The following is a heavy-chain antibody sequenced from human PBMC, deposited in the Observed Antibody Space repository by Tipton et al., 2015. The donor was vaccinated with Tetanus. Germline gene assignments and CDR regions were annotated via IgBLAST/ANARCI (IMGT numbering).Heavy chain of an antibody. J-gene: IGHJ4*02. D-gene: IGHD5-24*01. CDR3: ASSAYKAGFDY. Sequence: LRLSCTVSGGSISSSSYYWGWIRRPPGKGLEWIGSIYYSGSTYYNPSLKSRVTISVDTSKNQFSLKLSSVTAADTAVYYCASSAYKAGFDYWGQGTLVTVSS. V-gene: IGHV4-39*01. CDR2: IYYSGST. CDR1: GGSISSSSYY.